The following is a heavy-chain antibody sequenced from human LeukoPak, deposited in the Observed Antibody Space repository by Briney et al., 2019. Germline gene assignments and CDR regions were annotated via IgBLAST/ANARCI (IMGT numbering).Heavy chain of an antibody. CDR2: INWNGGST. CDR1: GFTFDDYG. CDR3: ARGIEGSPGEVEYFDY. D-gene: IGHD7-27*01. V-gene: IGHV3-20*04. J-gene: IGHJ4*02. Sequence: PGGSLRLSCVASGFTFDDYGMSWVRQAPGKGLEWVSGINWNGGSTGYADSVKGRFTISRDNAKNSLYLQMNSLRAEDTALYYCARGIEGSPGEVEYFDYWGQGTLVTVSS.